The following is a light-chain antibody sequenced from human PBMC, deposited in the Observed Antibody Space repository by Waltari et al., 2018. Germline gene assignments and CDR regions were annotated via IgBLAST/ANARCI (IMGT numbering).Light chain of an antibody. CDR2: WAS. V-gene: IGKV4-1*01. CDR3: QQYYITPLS. J-gene: IGKJ4*01. CDR1: QSGLYSSENRNY. Sequence: DIVMTQSPDSLAVSLGERAPINCKPSQSGLYSSENRNYLAWYQPKPGQPPNLLIYWASTRESGVPDRFSGSGSGTDFTLTISSLQAEDVAVYYCQQYYITPLSFGGGTKVEIK.